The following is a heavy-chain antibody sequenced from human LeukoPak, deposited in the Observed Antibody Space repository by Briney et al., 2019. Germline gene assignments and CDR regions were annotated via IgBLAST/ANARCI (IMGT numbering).Heavy chain of an antibody. CDR3: EKDGTVVPAAPLY. D-gene: IGHD2-2*01. CDR1: GFTFSSFG. CDR2: ISYDGSNK. V-gene: IGHV3-30*18. Sequence: GGSLRLSCGASGFTFSSFGMHWVRQAPGKGLEWVAVISYDGSNKYYADSVKGRFTISRDNSKNTLYLQMNSLRAEDTAVYYCEKDGTVVPAAPLYGGKGPLVTVSS. J-gene: IGHJ4*02.